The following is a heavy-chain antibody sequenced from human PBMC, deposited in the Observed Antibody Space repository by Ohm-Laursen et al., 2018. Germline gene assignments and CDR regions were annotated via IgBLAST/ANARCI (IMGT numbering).Heavy chain of an antibody. J-gene: IGHJ6*02. V-gene: IGHV1-58*01. CDR2: IVVGSGNT. CDR3: AAQRTDNYYYYYGMDV. CDR1: GFTFTSSA. Sequence: ASVKVSCKASGFTFTSSAVQWVRQARGQRLEWIGWIVVGSGNTNYAQKFQERVTITRDMSTSTAYMELSSLRSEDTAVYYCAAQRTDNYYYYYGMDVWGQGTTVTVSS. D-gene: IGHD1-1*01.